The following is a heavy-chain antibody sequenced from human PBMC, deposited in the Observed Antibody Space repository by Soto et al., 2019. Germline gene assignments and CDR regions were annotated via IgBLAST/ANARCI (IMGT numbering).Heavy chain of an antibody. Sequence: PSDIPSLTWSVSGGSGSEKTGYWSWLRQPPGKRLEWIGYVYYSGTTNYNPSLKSRVTISVDLSKNQFSLRLSSVTTADTALYYCARTTAVPNTLRSRYFFDYWGQGTLVNVSS. V-gene: IGHV4-61*01. CDR1: GGSGSEKTGY. D-gene: IGHD4-17*01. J-gene: IGHJ4*02. CDR3: ARTTAVPNTLRSRYFFDY. CDR2: VYYSGTT.